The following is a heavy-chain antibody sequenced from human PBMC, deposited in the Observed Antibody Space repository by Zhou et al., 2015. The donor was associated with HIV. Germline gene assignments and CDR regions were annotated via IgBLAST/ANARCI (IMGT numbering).Heavy chain of an antibody. D-gene: IGHD2-21*01. CDR1: GDNFRTDA. CDR3: ARRIKYNPDNVGDFDY. V-gene: IGHV1-69*13. CDR2: IVPVIGRA. Sequence: QVQLVQSGPEVKEPGSSVRVSCKVPGDNFRTDAISWVRQVPGEGLEWMGGIVPVIGRAKYAQKFQGRVTITAVESTNFAYMELSRLRPGDTAVYYCARRIKYNPDNVGDFDYWGQGTLVFVSS. J-gene: IGHJ4*02.